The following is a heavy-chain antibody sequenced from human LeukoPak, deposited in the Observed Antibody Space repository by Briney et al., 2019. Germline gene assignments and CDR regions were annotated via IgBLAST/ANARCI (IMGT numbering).Heavy chain of an antibody. V-gene: IGHV4-30-2*01. CDR2: IYHSGST. CDR1: GGSISSGGYS. Sequence: SQTLSLTCAVSGGSISSGGYSWSWIRQPPGKGLEWIGYIYHSGSTYYNPSLKSRVTISVDRSKNQFSLKLSSVTAADTAVYYCARGLSRTTVPYYYYYYYGMDVWGQGTTVTVSS. J-gene: IGHJ6*02. D-gene: IGHD4-11*01. CDR3: ARGLSRTTVPYYYYYYYGMDV.